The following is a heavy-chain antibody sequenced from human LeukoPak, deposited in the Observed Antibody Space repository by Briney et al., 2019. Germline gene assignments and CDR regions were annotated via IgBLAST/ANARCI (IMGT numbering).Heavy chain of an antibody. Sequence: SETLSLTCTVSGGSISGYYWSWIRQPPGKGLEWIGYIYYSGSTNYNPSLRSRVTISVDTSKNQFSLKLSSVTAADTAVYYCAGSKYPNAFDIWGQGTMVTVSS. CDR1: GGSISGYY. J-gene: IGHJ3*02. CDR3: AGSKYPNAFDI. V-gene: IGHV4-59*12. D-gene: IGHD4-11*01. CDR2: IYYSGST.